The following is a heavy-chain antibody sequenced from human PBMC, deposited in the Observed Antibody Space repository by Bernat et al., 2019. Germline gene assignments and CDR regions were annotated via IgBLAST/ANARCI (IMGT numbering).Heavy chain of an antibody. CDR1: GFTFSSYC. D-gene: IGHD2-8*01. V-gene: IGHV3-7*03. CDR2: INQDGSEK. Sequence: EVQLVESGGGLVQPGGSLRLSCAASGFTFSSYCMSWVRQAPGKGLEWVADINQDGSEKYNGDSVKGRFTISRDNAKKSLYLQINSLKAEDTAVYYCASSPRNGYVDYWGQGTLVTVSS. J-gene: IGHJ4*01. CDR3: ASSPRNGYVDY.